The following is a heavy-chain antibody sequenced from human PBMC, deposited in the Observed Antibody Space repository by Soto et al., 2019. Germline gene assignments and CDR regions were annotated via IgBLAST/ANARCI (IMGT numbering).Heavy chain of an antibody. V-gene: IGHV1-18*01. CDR3: ARGKDTAMVKHDWFDP. D-gene: IGHD5-18*01. CDR2: ISAYNGNT. J-gene: IGHJ5*02. Sequence: AASVKVSCKAPGYTFTSYGISWVRQAPGQGLEWMGWISAYNGNTNYAQKLQGRVTMTTDTSTSTAYMELRSLRSDDTAVYYCARGKDTAMVKHDWFDPWGQGTLVTVSS. CDR1: GYTFTSYG.